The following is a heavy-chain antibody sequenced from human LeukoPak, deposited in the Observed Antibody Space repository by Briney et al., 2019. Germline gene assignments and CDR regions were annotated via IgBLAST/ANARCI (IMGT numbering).Heavy chain of an antibody. CDR2: ISGSGGST. V-gene: IGHV3-23*01. D-gene: IGHD4-17*01. CDR1: GFTFSSYA. CDR3: AKAPTRTTVTTHFDY. Sequence: GGSLRLSCAASGFTFSSYAMSWVRQAPGKGLEWVSAISGSGGSTYYADSVKGRFTIYRDNSKNTLYLQMNSLRAEDTAVYYCAKAPTRTTVTTHFDYWGQGTLVTVSS. J-gene: IGHJ4*02.